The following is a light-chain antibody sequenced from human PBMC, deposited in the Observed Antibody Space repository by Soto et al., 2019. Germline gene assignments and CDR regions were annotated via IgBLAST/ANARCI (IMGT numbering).Light chain of an antibody. J-gene: IGLJ3*02. V-gene: IGLV8-61*01. CDR3: ALYMGSGIWV. CDR2: STN. CDR1: SGSVSTSYY. Sequence: QTVVTQEPSFSVSPGGTVTLTCGLSSGSVSTSYYPSWYQQTPGQAPRRLIYSTNTRSSGVPDRFSGSILGNRAALTITGAQADDDSDYYCALYMGSGIWVIGGGTQLTVL.